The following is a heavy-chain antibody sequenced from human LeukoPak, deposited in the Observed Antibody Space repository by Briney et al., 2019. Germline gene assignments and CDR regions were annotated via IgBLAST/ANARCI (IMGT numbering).Heavy chain of an antibody. Sequence: GGSLRLSCAASGFTFSSYGTHWVRQAPGKGLEWVAVISYDGSNKYYADSVKGRFTISRDNSKNTLYLQMNSLRAEDTAVYYCAKDYEVGPSNWFDPWGQGTLVTVSS. D-gene: IGHD1-26*01. J-gene: IGHJ5*02. CDR3: AKDYEVGPSNWFDP. V-gene: IGHV3-30*18. CDR2: ISYDGSNK. CDR1: GFTFSSYG.